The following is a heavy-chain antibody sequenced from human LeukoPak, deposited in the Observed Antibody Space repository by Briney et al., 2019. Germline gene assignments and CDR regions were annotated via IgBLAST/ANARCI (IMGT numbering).Heavy chain of an antibody. CDR1: GGPTRGLY. J-gene: IGHJ4*01. Sequence: QSSETLSLTCTVSGGPTRGLYWSWIRQPPGKGLEWIGYIYYSGSITYNPSLKSRVTISVDTSKNQFSPRLRSMIAADTALYYCARGYAYGDTGSFDYWGHGALVTVSS. D-gene: IGHD4-17*01. V-gene: IGHV4-59*01. CDR3: ARGYAYGDTGSFDY. CDR2: IYYSGSI.